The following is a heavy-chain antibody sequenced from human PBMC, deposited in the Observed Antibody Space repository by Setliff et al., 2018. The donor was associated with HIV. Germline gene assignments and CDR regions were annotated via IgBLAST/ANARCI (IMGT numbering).Heavy chain of an antibody. J-gene: IGHJ4*02. CDR1: GYTFTSFG. Sequence: APVKVSCKASGYTFTSFGISWVRQAPGQGLEWMGRISAYNGNTDHAQRLQGRVTMTTDTSTRTAYMELRSLRSDDTAVYYCARAAVAGPWRKLDYWGQGTLVTVSS. V-gene: IGHV1-18*01. CDR2: ISAYNGNT. D-gene: IGHD6-19*01. CDR3: ARAAVAGPWRKLDY.